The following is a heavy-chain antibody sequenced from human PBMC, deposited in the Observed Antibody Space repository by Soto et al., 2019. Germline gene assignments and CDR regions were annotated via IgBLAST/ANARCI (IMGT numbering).Heavy chain of an antibody. V-gene: IGHV3-33*01. CDR1: GFTFSSYG. J-gene: IGHJ2*01. D-gene: IGHD2-15*01. Sequence: QVQLVESGGGVVQPGRSLRLSCAASGFTFSSYGMHWVRQAPGKGLEWVAVIWYDGSNKYYADSVKGRFTISRDNSKNQLYLQMNSLRAEDTAVYYCARGRFCSGGSCYSDWYFDLWGRGTLVTVSS. CDR2: IWYDGSNK. CDR3: ARGRFCSGGSCYSDWYFDL.